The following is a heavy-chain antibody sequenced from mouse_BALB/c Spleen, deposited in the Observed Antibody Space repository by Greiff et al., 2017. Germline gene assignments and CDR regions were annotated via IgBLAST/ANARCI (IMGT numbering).Heavy chain of an antibody. CDR2: ISSGGST. Sequence: DVHLVESGGGLVKPGGSLKLSCAASGFTFSSYAMSWVRQTPEKRLEWVASISSGGSTYYPDSVKGRFTISRDNARNILYLQMSSLRSEDTAMYYCARGYWYFDVWGAGTTVTVSS. J-gene: IGHJ1*01. V-gene: IGHV5-6-5*01. CDR1: GFTFSSYA. CDR3: ARGYWYFDV.